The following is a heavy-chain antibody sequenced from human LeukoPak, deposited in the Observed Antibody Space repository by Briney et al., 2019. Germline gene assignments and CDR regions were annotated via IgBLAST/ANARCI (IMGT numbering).Heavy chain of an antibody. CDR1: GFTVSSNY. CDR2: IYSGGST. D-gene: IGHD5-24*01. J-gene: IGHJ4*02. V-gene: IGHV3-66*01. Sequence: GGSLGLSCAASGFTVSSNYMSWVRQAPGKGLEWVSVIYSGGSTYYADSVKGRFTISRDNSKNTLYLQMNSLRAEDTAVYYCARDRDGDYYFDYWGQGTLVTVSS. CDR3: ARDRDGDYYFDY.